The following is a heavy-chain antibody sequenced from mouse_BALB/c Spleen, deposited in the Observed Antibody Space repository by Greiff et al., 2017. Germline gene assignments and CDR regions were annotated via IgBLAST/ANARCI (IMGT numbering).Heavy chain of an antibody. Sequence: QVQLQQSGAELASPGASVKMSCKASGYTFTSYTMHWVKPRPGQGLEWIGYINPSSGYTNYNQKFKDKATLTADKSSSTAYMQLSSLTSEDSAVYYCARGYGNYPAYWGQGTLVTVSA. V-gene: IGHV1-4*01. D-gene: IGHD2-10*02. CDR3: ARGYGNYPAY. J-gene: IGHJ3*01. CDR1: GYTFTSYT. CDR2: INPSSGYT.